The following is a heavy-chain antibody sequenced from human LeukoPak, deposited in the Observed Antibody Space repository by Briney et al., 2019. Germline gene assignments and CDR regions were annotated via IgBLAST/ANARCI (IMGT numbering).Heavy chain of an antibody. CDR1: GFTFSSYG. D-gene: IGHD2-2*01. CDR2: IRYDGSNK. V-gene: IGHV3-30*02. Sequence: GGSLRLSCAASGFTFSSYGMHWVRQAPGKGLEWVAFIRYDGSNKYYADSVKGRFTISRDNSKNTLYLQMNSLRAEDAAVYYCATKGVVPAAMGAFDIWGQGTMVTVSS. CDR3: ATKGVVPAAMGAFDI. J-gene: IGHJ3*02.